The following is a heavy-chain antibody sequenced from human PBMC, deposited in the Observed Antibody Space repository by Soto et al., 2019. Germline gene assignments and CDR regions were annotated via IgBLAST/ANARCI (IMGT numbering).Heavy chain of an antibody. J-gene: IGHJ5*02. D-gene: IGHD3-22*01. V-gene: IGHV1-69*13. Sequence: GASVKVSCKASGGTFSSYAISWVRQAPGQGLEWMGGIIPIFGTANYAQKFQGRVTTTADESTSTAYMELSSLRSEDTAVYYCAEIDSSGYSRFDPWGQGTLVTVSS. CDR2: IIPIFGTA. CDR1: GGTFSSYA. CDR3: AEIDSSGYSRFDP.